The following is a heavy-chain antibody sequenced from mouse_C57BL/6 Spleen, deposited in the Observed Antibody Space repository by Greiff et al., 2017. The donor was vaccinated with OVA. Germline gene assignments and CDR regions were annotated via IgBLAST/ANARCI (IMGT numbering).Heavy chain of an antibody. V-gene: IGHV5-4*01. CDR1: GFTFSSYA. J-gene: IGHJ3*01. Sequence: EVQVVESGGGLVKPGGSLKLSCAASGFTFSSYAMSWVRQTPEKRLEWVATISDGGSYTYYPDNVKGRFTFSRDNAKNNLYLQMSHLKSEDTAMYYCARDEAPIWGFAYWGQGTLVTVSA. D-gene: IGHD1-1*02. CDR2: ISDGGSYT. CDR3: ARDEAPIWGFAY.